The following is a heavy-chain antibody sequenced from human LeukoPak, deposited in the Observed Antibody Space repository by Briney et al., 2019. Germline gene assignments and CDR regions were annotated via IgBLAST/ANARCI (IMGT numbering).Heavy chain of an antibody. J-gene: IGHJ4*02. CDR3: ARVGNTGFDY. D-gene: IGHD5-18*01. Sequence: RASVKVSCKASGYTFTSYPISWVRQAPGQGLEWMGWISAYNGNTNYPQRLQGRVTMTTDASTSTAYMELRSLRSDDTAVYYCARVGNTGFDYWGQGTLVTVSS. CDR2: ISAYNGNT. V-gene: IGHV1-18*01. CDR1: GYTFTSYP.